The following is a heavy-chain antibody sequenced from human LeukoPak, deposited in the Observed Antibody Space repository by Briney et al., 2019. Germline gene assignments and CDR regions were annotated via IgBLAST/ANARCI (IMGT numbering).Heavy chain of an antibody. Sequence: GGSLRLSYAASGFTFSIYAMSWVRQAPGKGLEWVSAISGSGGTAYYADSVKGRFTISRDSSKNTLYLQMNSLRAEDTAVYYCAKSLTVTTRIHSIDPRGQGTLVTVSS. V-gene: IGHV3-23*01. CDR2: ISGSGGTA. CDR3: AKSLTVTTRIHSIDP. J-gene: IGHJ4*02. CDR1: GFTFSIYA. D-gene: IGHD4-17*01.